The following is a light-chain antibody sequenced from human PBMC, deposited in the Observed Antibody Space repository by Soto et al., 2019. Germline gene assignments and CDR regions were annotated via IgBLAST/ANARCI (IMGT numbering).Light chain of an antibody. Sequence: IGLTQSPPSLTVTPGGPASISCRSSQRLLHSNGNTSLDWYVQKPGQSPQLLIYLGSNRASGVPDRVSGSEAGTDFTLKISRVEAEDVGVYYCMQALQTPYTFGQGTKVDIK. CDR2: LGS. CDR1: QRLLHSNGNTS. J-gene: IGKJ2*01. V-gene: IGKV2-28*01. CDR3: MQALQTPYT.